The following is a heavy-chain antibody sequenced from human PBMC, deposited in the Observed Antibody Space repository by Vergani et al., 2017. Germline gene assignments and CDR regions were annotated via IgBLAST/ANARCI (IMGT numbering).Heavy chain of an antibody. CDR1: GFPFSDYG. J-gene: IGHJ6*03. V-gene: IGHV3-30*03. Sequence: QVQLVESGGGEVQPGRSLRLSCSAAGFPFSDYGVHWVRQAPGKGLEWVSVISYDGNKKNYADSVKGRFTISRDNSKNTLDLEMNALRAEDTAVYYCAREFLTRVTTLDYYYMGVWGKGTTVTVSS. D-gene: IGHD1-1*01. CDR2: ISYDGNKK. CDR3: AREFLTRVTTLDYYYMGV.